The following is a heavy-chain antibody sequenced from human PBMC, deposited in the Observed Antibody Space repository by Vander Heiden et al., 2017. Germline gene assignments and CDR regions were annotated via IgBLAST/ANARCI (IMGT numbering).Heavy chain of an antibody. CDR1: GSTFSSYS. Sequence: EVQLVESGGGLVKPGGSLRLSCAASGSTFSSYSMNWVRQAPGKGLEWVSSISSSSSYIYYADSVKGRFTISRDNAKNSLYLQMNSLRAEDTAVYYCARDLITMIVEGYYFDYWGQGTLVTVSS. V-gene: IGHV3-21*01. CDR2: ISSSSSYI. D-gene: IGHD3-22*01. J-gene: IGHJ4*02. CDR3: ARDLITMIVEGYYFDY.